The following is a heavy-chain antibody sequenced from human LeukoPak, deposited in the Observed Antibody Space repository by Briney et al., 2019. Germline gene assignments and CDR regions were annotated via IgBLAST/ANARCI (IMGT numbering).Heavy chain of an antibody. D-gene: IGHD3-3*01. CDR3: ARDRAGLWSDFWSGSQRGMDV. Sequence: ASVKVSCKASGYTFTSYYMHWVRQAPGQGLEWMGIINPSGGSTSYAQKFQGRVTMTRDTSTSTVYMELSSLRSEDTAVYYCARDRAGLWSDFWSGSQRGMDVWGQGTTVTVSS. V-gene: IGHV1-46*01. J-gene: IGHJ6*02. CDR1: GYTFTSYY. CDR2: INPSGGST.